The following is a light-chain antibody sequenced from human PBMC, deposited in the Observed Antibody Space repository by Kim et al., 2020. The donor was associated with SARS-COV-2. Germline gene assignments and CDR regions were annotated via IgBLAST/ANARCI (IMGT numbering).Light chain of an antibody. CDR1: QYISGKY. Sequence: EIVLAQSPATLSLSPGERATLSCRASQYISGKYLAWYQQKPGQAPRLLFYGSSNRATGTPDRFSGSGTGTDFTLTISRLEPEDFAVYYCQQYADSPPWTFGQGTKVDIK. CDR2: GSS. J-gene: IGKJ1*01. V-gene: IGKV3-20*01. CDR3: QQYADSPPWT.